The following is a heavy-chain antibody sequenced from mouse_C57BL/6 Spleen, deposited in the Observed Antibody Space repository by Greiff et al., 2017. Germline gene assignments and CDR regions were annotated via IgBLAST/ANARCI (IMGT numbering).Heavy chain of an antibody. CDR1: GYTFTSYW. J-gene: IGHJ1*03. CDR2: IDPSDSET. D-gene: IGHD1-1*01. V-gene: IGHV1-52*01. CDR3: ARDSSYWYFDV. Sequence: QVQLQQPGAELVRPGSSVKLSCKASGYTFTSYWMHWVKQRPIQGLEWIGNIDPSDSETHYNQKFKDKATLTVDKSSSTAYMQLSSLTSEGSAVYYCARDSSYWYFDVWGTGTTVTVSS.